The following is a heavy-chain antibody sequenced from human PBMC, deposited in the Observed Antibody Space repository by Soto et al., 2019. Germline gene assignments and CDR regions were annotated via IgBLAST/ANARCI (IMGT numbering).Heavy chain of an antibody. CDR3: AHPASGIAAAGRVRFDP. CDR2: IYWNDDK. V-gene: IGHV2-5*01. CDR1: GFSLSTSRVG. D-gene: IGHD6-13*01. J-gene: IGHJ5*02. Sequence: SGPTLVNPTQTLTLTCTFSGFSLSTSRVGVGWIRQPPGKALEWLALIYWNDDKCYSTSLKSRLTITKDTSKNQVVLTMTNMDPVDTATYYCAHPASGIAAAGRVRFDPWGQGTLVTVSS.